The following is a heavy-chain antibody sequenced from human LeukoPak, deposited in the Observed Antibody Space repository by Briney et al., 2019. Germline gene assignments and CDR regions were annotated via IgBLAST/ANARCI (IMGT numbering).Heavy chain of an antibody. Sequence: SGPTLVNPTEPLTLTCTFSGISLSTSGVCVSWIRQPPGKALEWLARIDWDNDKYYSTSLKTRLTISKDTSKNQVVLTMTNMDPVDTATYYCARTTSSTSFNFDYWGQGTLVTVSS. CDR1: GISLSTSGVC. D-gene: IGHD2-2*01. CDR2: IDWDNDK. V-gene: IGHV2-70*11. CDR3: ARTTSSTSFNFDY. J-gene: IGHJ4*02.